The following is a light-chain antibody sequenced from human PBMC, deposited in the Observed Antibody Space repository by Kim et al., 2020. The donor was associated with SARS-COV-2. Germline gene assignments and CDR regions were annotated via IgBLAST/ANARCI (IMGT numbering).Light chain of an antibody. CDR1: QSISSW. CDR2: MAS. J-gene: IGKJ2*01. CDR3: QQYNNYPAP. Sequence: SASVGDRVTITCRASQSISSWLAWYQQKPGKAPKLLLYMASTLESGVPSRFSGSGSGTEFTLTIRSLHPDDSATDYCQQYNNYPAPFGQGTELEI. V-gene: IGKV1-5*03.